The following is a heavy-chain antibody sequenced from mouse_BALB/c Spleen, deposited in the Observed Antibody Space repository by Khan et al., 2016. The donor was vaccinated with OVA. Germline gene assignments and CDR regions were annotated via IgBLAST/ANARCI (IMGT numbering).Heavy chain of an antibody. CDR1: GYTFTSYT. V-gene: IGHV1-4*01. Sequence: VQLQESGAELARPGASVKMSCKASGYTFTSYTINRIKERPGQDLQWIGYINPSNGSNNYNQKFKDKATLTTDQSSTPAYLQLSSMPSDDSAVYNCIRDGAYHRNDGWFAYWGQGTLVTVSA. CDR2: INPSNGSN. D-gene: IGHD2-14*01. CDR3: IRDGAYHRNDGWFAY. J-gene: IGHJ3*01.